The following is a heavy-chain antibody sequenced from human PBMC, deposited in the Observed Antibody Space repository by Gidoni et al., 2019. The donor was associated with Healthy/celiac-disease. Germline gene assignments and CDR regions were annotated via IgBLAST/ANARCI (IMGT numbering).Heavy chain of an antibody. Sequence: QVQLVESGGGVVQPGRSLRLACAASGFTFSSYGMHWVRQAPGKGLEWVAVISYDGSNKYYADSVKGRFTISRDNSKNTLYLQMNSLRAEDTAVYYCAKVVVPAAKYYYYYMDVWGKGTTVTVSS. CDR2: ISYDGSNK. CDR3: AKVVVPAAKYYYYYMDV. CDR1: GFTFSSYG. V-gene: IGHV3-30*18. J-gene: IGHJ6*03. D-gene: IGHD2-2*01.